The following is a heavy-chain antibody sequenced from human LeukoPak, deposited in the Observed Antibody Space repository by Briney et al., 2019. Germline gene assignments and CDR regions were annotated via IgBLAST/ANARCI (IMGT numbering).Heavy chain of an antibody. CDR2: IYHSGST. V-gene: IGHV4-39*07. CDR1: GGSISSGSYY. J-gene: IGHJ3*02. D-gene: IGHD6-25*01. CDR3: ARDRGASSLNDAFDI. Sequence: SETLSLTCTVSGGSISSGSYYWSWIRQPPGKGLEWIGSIYHSGSTYYNPSLKSRVTISVDTSKNQFSLKLSSVTAADTAVYYCARDRGASSLNDAFDIWGQGTMVTVSS.